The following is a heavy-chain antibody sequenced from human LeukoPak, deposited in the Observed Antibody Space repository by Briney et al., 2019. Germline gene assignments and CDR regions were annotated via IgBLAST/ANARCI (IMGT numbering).Heavy chain of an antibody. J-gene: IGHJ4*02. D-gene: IGHD6-13*01. CDR3: ARDQAAAGYLTSGENFDY. CDR1: GYTFTGYY. V-gene: IGHV1-2*02. CDR2: INPNSGGT. Sequence: ASVKVSCKASGYTFTGYYMHWVRQAPGQGLEWMGWINPNSGGTNYAQKFQGRVTMTRDTSISTAYMELRRLRSDDTAVYYCARDQAAAGYLTSGENFDYWGQGTLVTVSS.